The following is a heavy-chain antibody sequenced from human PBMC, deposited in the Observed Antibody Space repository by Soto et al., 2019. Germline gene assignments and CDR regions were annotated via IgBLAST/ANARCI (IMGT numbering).Heavy chain of an antibody. V-gene: IGHV3-23*01. D-gene: IGHD2-15*01. CDR3: AKCRVVAAHPYYFDY. J-gene: IGHJ4*02. Sequence: EVQLLESGGGLVQPGGSRRLSLAASGFTFTSYAMSWVRKAPGKGLEGASAISGSGGSTYYADSVKGRFTISRDNSKNTLYLQMNSLRAEDTAVYYCAKCRVVAAHPYYFDYWGQGTLVTVSS. CDR1: GFTFTSYA. CDR2: ISGSGGST.